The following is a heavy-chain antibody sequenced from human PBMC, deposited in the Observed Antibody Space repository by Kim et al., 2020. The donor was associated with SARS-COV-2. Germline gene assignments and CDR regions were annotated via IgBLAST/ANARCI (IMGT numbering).Heavy chain of an antibody. CDR3: ARGGVENWYSSSFDHWY. J-gene: IGHJ2*01. CDR1: GFTFDDYA. D-gene: IGHD6-6*01. Sequence: GGSLRLSCAASGFTFDDYAMHWVRQAPGKGLEWVSVISWNSGSICYADSVKGRFTISRDNAKNSLYLQMNSLRAEDTALYYCARGGVENWYSSSFDHWY. V-gene: IGHV3-9*01. CDR2: ISWNSGSI.